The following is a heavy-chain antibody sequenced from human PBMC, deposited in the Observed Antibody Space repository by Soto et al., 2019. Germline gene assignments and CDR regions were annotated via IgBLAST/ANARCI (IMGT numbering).Heavy chain of an antibody. D-gene: IGHD6-19*01. CDR2: ISGSGGER. J-gene: IGHJ4*02. Sequence: LRLSCAASGFTFRTYGMTWVRQAPGKGLEWVSGISGSGGERYYGDSGEGRFSISRDNSENTLFLQMHSLRAEDTAIYYCAKDTLNDSGSFDYWGQGTLVTVSS. CDR1: GFTFRTYG. V-gene: IGHV3-23*01. CDR3: AKDTLNDSGSFDY.